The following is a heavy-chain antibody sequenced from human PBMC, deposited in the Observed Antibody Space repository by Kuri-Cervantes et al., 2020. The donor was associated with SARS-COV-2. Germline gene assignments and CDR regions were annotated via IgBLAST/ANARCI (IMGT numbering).Heavy chain of an antibody. CDR3: ARVAAAGGLDY. D-gene: IGHD6-13*01. Sequence: GESLKISCAASGFTSSSYEMNWVRQAPGKGLEWVSYISSSGSTIYYADSVKGRLTISRDNAKNSLYLQMNSLRAEDTAVYYCARVAAAGGLDYWGQGTLVTVSS. V-gene: IGHV3-48*03. J-gene: IGHJ4*02. CDR1: GFTSSSYE. CDR2: ISSSGSTI.